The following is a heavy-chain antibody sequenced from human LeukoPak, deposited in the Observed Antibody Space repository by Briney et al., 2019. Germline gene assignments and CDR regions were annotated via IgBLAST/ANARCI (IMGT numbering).Heavy chain of an antibody. CDR1: SDSISSTYW. V-gene: IGHV4-4*02. CDR2: IYHSGST. CDR3: ARAYSGYDYFDY. Sequence: SGTLSLTCAVSSDSISSTYWWTWVRQPPGKGLEWIGEIYHSGSTNYNPSLKSRVTISVDTSKNQFSLKLSSVTAADTAVYYCARAYSGYDYFDYWGQGTLVTVSS. D-gene: IGHD5-12*01. J-gene: IGHJ4*02.